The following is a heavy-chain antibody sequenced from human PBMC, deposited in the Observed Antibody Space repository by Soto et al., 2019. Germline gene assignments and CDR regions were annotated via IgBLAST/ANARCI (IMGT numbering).Heavy chain of an antibody. D-gene: IGHD5-12*01. CDR2: IYYSGST. CDR3: ARGAGEGGYDYLDY. J-gene: IGHJ4*02. Sequence: QVQLQESGPGLVKPSETLSLTCTVSGGSISSYYWSWIRQPPGKGLEWIGYIYYSGSTNYNPSLKSRVTISVDTSKNQFSLKLSSVSAADTAVYYCARGAGEGGYDYLDYWGQGTLVTVSS. V-gene: IGHV4-59*01. CDR1: GGSISSYY.